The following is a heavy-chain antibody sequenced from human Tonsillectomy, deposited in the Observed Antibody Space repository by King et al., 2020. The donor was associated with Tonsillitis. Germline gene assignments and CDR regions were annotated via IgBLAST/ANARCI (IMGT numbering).Heavy chain of an antibody. V-gene: IGHV4-30-4*07. Sequence: VQLQESGPGLVKPSQTLSLTCAVSGGSISSGGYSWSWIRQPPGKGLEWIGYIYYSGSTYYNPSLKSRVTISVDTSKNQFSLKLSSVTAAETAVYYCARVSPRGVRDNDYWGQGTLVTVSS. J-gene: IGHJ4*02. CDR3: ARVSPRGVRDNDY. D-gene: IGHD3-10*01. CDR1: GGSISSGGYS. CDR2: IYYSGST.